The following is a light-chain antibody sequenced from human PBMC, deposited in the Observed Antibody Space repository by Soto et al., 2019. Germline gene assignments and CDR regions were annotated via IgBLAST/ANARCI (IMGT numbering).Light chain of an antibody. J-gene: IGKJ1*01. CDR2: GAS. CDR3: QRSYSSSPT. Sequence: IQMTQSPSSLSASVGDRVTISCRASQGIGNALDWYQQKPGKPPKVLIYGASYVQNGVPSRFSGSRSGPDVTLTISSLQDDDFATYYCQRSYSSSPTFGQGTKVDIK. V-gene: IGKV1-39*01. CDR1: QGIGNA.